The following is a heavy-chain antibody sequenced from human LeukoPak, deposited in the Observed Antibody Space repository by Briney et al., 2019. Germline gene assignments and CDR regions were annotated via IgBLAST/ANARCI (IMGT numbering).Heavy chain of an antibody. CDR3: TRDRIGTGTTGDAFDI. V-gene: IGHV3-49*03. D-gene: IGHD1-1*01. CDR1: GFTFGDYA. J-gene: IGHJ3*02. Sequence: GGSLRLSCTASGFTFGDYAMNWFRQAPGKGLEWVGFVRNQAYGGTTEYAASVEGRFTISRDDSKSIAYLQMNSLKSEDTAVYYCTRDRIGTGTTGDAFDIWGQGTMLIVSS. CDR2: VRNQAYGGTT.